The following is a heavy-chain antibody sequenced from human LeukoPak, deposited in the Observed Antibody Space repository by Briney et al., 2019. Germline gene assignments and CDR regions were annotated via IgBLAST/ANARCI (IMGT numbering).Heavy chain of an antibody. CDR3: ARGSPPRRNYDSRGYYSYYFDY. Sequence: ASVKVSCKASGYTFSNYYMYWVRQAPGQGLEWMGLINPSGGSTNYAQKFQGRVTMTRDMSTSTVYMELSSLRSDDTAVYYCARGSPPRRNYDSRGYYSYYFDYWGQGTLVTVSS. J-gene: IGHJ4*02. CDR2: INPSGGST. CDR1: GYTFSNYY. V-gene: IGHV1-46*01. D-gene: IGHD3-22*01.